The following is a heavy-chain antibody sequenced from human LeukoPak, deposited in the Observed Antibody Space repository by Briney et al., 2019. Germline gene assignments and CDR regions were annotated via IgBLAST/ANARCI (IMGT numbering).Heavy chain of an antibody. J-gene: IGHJ4*02. V-gene: IGHV1-69*06. D-gene: IGHD3-22*01. Sequence: ASVKVSCKASGGTFSSYAISWVRQAPGQGLEWMGGIIPIFGTANYAQKFQGRVTITADKSTSTAYMELSRLRSDDTAVYYCARSYPPYYYDSSGYSGGYFDYWGQGTLVTVSS. CDR3: ARSYPPYYYDSSGYSGGYFDY. CDR1: GGTFSSYA. CDR2: IIPIFGTA.